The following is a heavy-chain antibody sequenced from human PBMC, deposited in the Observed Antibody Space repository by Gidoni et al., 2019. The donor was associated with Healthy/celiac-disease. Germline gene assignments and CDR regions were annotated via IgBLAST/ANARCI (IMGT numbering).Heavy chain of an antibody. Sequence: QVQLQESGPGLVKPSQTLSLTCTFSGVSLSSGGYYWSWIRQHPGKGLEWIGYIYYSGSTYYNPSLKSRVTISVDTSKNQFSLKLSSVTAADTAVYYCARDTVSYYYYYGMDVWGQGTTVTVSS. D-gene: IGHD4-17*01. V-gene: IGHV4-31*03. CDR2: IYYSGST. J-gene: IGHJ6*02. CDR3: ARDTVSYYYYYGMDV. CDR1: GVSLSSGGYY.